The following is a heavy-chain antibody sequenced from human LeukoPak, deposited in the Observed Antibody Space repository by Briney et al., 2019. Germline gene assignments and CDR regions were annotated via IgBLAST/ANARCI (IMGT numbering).Heavy chain of an antibody. V-gene: IGHV3-33*01. CDR2: IWYDGSSK. J-gene: IGHJ4*02. D-gene: IGHD2-8*01. CDR3: AREGHGYFDY. CDR1: GFTFSSYG. Sequence: PGRSLRLSCAASGFTFSSYGMHWVRQAPGKGLEWVAVIWYDGSSKYYADSVKGRFTISRDNSKNTLYLQMNSLRAEDTAVYYCAREGHGYFDYWGQGTLVTVSS.